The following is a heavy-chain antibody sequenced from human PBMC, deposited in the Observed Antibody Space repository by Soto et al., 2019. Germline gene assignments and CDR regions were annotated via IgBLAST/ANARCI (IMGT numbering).Heavy chain of an antibody. CDR2: IYYSGIT. D-gene: IGHD6-13*01. CDR3: ARPWGIAPAVWYFDL. CDR1: GGSISSHY. Sequence: QVQLQESGPGLVKPSETLSLTCTVSGGSISSHYWSWIRQPPGRGLEWIGFIYYSGITDSNPSLKSRVAISQDTSKNQLSLRLSSVTAADTAVYYCARPWGIAPAVWYFDLWGRGTLVTVSS. V-gene: IGHV4-59*08. J-gene: IGHJ2*01.